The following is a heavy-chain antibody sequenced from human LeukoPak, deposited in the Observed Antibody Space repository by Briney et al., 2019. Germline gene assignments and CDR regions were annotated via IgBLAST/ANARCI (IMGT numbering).Heavy chain of an antibody. Sequence: GRSLRLSCAASGFTFSSYAMHWVRQAPGKGLEWVAVISYDGSNKYYADSVKGRFIISRDNSKNTLYLQMNSLRAEDTAVYYCARDESSSWYSLDYWGQGTLVTVSS. CDR2: ISYDGSNK. CDR1: GFTFSSYA. D-gene: IGHD6-13*01. V-gene: IGHV3-30-3*01. CDR3: ARDESSSWYSLDY. J-gene: IGHJ4*02.